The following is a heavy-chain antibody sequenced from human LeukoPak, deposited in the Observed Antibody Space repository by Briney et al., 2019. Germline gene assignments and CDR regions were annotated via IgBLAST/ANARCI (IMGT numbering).Heavy chain of an antibody. Sequence: ASVKVSCKASGYTFTGYYMHWVRQAPGQGLEWMGWINPNSGGTNYAQKSQGRVTMTRDTSISTAYMELSRLRSDDTAVYYCARANYDFWSGSNWFDPWGQGTLVTVSS. J-gene: IGHJ5*02. V-gene: IGHV1-2*02. CDR3: ARANYDFWSGSNWFDP. CDR2: INPNSGGT. D-gene: IGHD3-3*01. CDR1: GYTFTGYY.